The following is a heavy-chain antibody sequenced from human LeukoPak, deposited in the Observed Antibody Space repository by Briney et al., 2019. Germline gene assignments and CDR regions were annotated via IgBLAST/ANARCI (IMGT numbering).Heavy chain of an antibody. CDR1: GFTFSSYA. CDR2: ISGSGGST. D-gene: IGHD6-13*01. V-gene: IGHV3-23*01. Sequence: GGSLRLSCAASGFTFSSYAMSWVRQAPGNGLEWVSAISGSGGSTYYADSVKGRFTISRDNSKNTLYLQMNSLRAEDTAVYYCAKNPYFTAAGTPGDYWGQGTLVTVSS. J-gene: IGHJ4*02. CDR3: AKNPYFTAAGTPGDY.